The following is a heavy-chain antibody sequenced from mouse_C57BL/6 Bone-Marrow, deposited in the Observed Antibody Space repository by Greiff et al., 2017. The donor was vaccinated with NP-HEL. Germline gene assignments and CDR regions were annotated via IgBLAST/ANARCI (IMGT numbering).Heavy chain of an antibody. J-gene: IGHJ3*01. V-gene: IGHV14-4*01. CDR3: TKELRSGGAY. Sequence: EVQLQQSGAELVRPGASVKLSCTASGFNIKDDYMHWVKQRPEQGLEWIGWLDPENGDTEYASKFQGKATITADTSSNTAYLQLSSLTSEDTAVYYCTKELRSGGAYWGQGTLVTVSA. D-gene: IGHD1-1*01. CDR1: GFNIKDDY. CDR2: LDPENGDT.